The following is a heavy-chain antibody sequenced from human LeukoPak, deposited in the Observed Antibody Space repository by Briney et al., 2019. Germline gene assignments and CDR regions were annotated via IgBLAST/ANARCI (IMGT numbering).Heavy chain of an antibody. CDR3: ARGCSSTSCYGFDY. CDR2: IYSGGST. J-gene: IGHJ4*02. CDR1: GFSFSTHT. V-gene: IGHV3-53*01. D-gene: IGHD2-2*01. Sequence: GGSLRLSCAASGFSFSTHTMNWVRQAPGKGLEWVSVIYSGGSTYYADSVKGRFTISRDNSKNTLYLQMNSLRAEDTAVYYCARGCSSTSCYGFDYWGQGTLVTVSS.